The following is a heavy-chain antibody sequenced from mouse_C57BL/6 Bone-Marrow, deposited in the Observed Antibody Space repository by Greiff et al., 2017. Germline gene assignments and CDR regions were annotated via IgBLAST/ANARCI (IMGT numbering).Heavy chain of an antibody. J-gene: IGHJ2*01. CDR2: ISDGGSYT. CDR3: ARDDYYGTLYYFDY. Sequence: EVQGVESGGGLVKPGGSLKLSCAASGFTFSSYAMSWVRQTPEKRLEWVATISDGGSYTYYPDNVKGRFTISRDNAKNNLYLQMSHLKSEDTAMYYCARDDYYGTLYYFDYWGQGTTLTVSS. V-gene: IGHV5-4*01. CDR1: GFTFSSYA. D-gene: IGHD1-1*01.